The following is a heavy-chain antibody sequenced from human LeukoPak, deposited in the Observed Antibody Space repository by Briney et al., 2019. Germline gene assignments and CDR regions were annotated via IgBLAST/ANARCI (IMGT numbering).Heavy chain of an antibody. D-gene: IGHD6-19*01. J-gene: IGHJ4*02. CDR2: ISSSGSAI. Sequence: GGSLRLSCVASGFTFSDSEMNWVRQAPGKGLEWVSYISSSGSAIYYADSAKGRFTISRDNAKNSLYLQMNSLRVEDTAVYYCVRGGGYTSAWNRGDYWGQGTLVTVSS. CDR1: GFTFSDSE. CDR3: VRGGGYTSAWNRGDY. V-gene: IGHV3-48*03.